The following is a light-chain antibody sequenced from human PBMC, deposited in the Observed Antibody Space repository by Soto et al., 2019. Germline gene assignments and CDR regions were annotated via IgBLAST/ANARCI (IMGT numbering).Light chain of an antibody. CDR1: SEDIGGYNY. CDR3: SSYTSSSTLV. CDR2: AVS. Sequence: QSALTQPASVSGSPGQSITISCSGTSEDIGGYNYVSWYQHHPGKAPKLMIYAVSNRPSGLSSRFSGSKSGNTASLTISGLQADYEADYYCSSYTSSSTLVFGTGTKVTV. V-gene: IGLV2-14*01. J-gene: IGLJ1*01.